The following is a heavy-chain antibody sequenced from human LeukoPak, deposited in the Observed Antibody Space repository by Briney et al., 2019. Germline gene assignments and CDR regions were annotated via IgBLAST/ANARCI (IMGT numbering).Heavy chain of an antibody. Sequence: KSSETLSLTCTVSGGSISSYYWSWIRQPPGKGLEWIGYIYYSGSTNYNPSLKSRVNISIDTSKKQLSLKLRSVTAADTAVYYCARDRRESSKPNDAFDIWGQGTMVTVSS. CDR1: GGSISSYY. CDR2: IYYSGST. D-gene: IGHD4-11*01. CDR3: ARDRRESSKPNDAFDI. J-gene: IGHJ3*02. V-gene: IGHV4-59*01.